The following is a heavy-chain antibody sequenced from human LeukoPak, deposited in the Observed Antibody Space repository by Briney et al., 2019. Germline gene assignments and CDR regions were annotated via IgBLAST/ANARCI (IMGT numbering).Heavy chain of an antibody. D-gene: IGHD5-24*01. CDR1: GGSFSGYY. CDR3: ARGNRDGYNLDY. V-gene: IGHV4-34*01. J-gene: IGHJ4*02. Sequence: SETLSLTCAVYGGSFSGYYWSWIRQPPGKGLEWTGEINHSGSTNYNPSLKSRVTISVDTSKNQFSLKLSSVTAADTAVYYCARGNRDGYNLDYWGQGTLVTVSS. CDR2: INHSGST.